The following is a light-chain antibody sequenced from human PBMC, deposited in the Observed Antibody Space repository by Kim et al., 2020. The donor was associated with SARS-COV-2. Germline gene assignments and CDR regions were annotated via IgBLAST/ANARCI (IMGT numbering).Light chain of an antibody. CDR2: DVS. Sequence: PGQSVTISCTGTSSDVGGYNYVSWYQQHPGKAPKLMIYDVSKRPSGVPDRFSGSKSGNTASLTISGLQVEDEADYYCCSYTGSGWVFGGGTQLTVL. CDR3: CSYTGSGWV. CDR1: SSDVGGYNY. V-gene: IGLV2-11*01. J-gene: IGLJ3*02.